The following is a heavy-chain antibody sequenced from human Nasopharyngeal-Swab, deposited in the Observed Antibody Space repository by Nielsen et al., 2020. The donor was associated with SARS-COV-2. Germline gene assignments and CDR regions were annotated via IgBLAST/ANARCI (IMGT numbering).Heavy chain of an antibody. D-gene: IGHD6-6*01. J-gene: IGHJ6*02. V-gene: IGHV3-33*08. Sequence: GGSLRLSCAVSGLTVSSTYMSWVRQAPGKGLEWVAVIWYDGSNKYYADSVKGRFTISRDNSKNTLYLQMNSLRAEDTAVYYCAGGMRESSSSPYYYYYGMDVWGQGTTVTVSS. CDR2: IWYDGSNK. CDR3: AGGMRESSSSPYYYYYGMDV. CDR1: GLTVSSTY.